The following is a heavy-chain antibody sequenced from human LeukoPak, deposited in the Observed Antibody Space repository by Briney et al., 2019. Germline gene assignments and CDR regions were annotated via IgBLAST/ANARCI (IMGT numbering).Heavy chain of an antibody. V-gene: IGHV4-34*01. D-gene: IGHD5-18*01. Sequence: SETVSLTCAVYGGSFSGYYWSWIGQPPGKGLEWCGEINHSGSTNYNPSLKSRVTISVDTSKNQFSLKLSSVTAADTAVYYCARRRYSYGVGNWFDPWGQGTLVTVSS. CDR1: GGSFSGYY. J-gene: IGHJ5*02. CDR3: ARRRYSYGVGNWFDP. CDR2: INHSGST.